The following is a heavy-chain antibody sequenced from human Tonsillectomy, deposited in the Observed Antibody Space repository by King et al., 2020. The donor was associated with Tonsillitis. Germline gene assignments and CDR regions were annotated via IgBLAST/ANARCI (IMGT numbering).Heavy chain of an antibody. V-gene: IGHV4-31*03. Sequence: QLQESGPGLVKPSQTLSLTCTVSGGSISSGGYYWSWIRQHPGKGLEWIGYISYSGSTYLNPSLKSRVTLSVDTSKNQFSLKLSSVTAADTAVYYCARGQTPGYGSGGSCQPPVWWGQGTLVTVSS. D-gene: IGHD2-15*01. CDR1: GGSISSGGYY. CDR3: ARGQTPGYGSGGSCQPPVW. J-gene: IGHJ4*02. CDR2: ISYSGST.